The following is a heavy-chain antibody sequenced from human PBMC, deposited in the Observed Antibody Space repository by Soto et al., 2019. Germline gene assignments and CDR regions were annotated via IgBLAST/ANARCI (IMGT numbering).Heavy chain of an antibody. Sequence: GASVKVSCKASGYDFIAYYIYWVRQAPGQGPEWMGMINPSSGATNYAQKFQGRVTVTRDTSTSTAYLELSSLGSEDAAVYYCAKYCGGDCRHFDAWGQGTLVTVSS. V-gene: IGHV1-46*01. J-gene: IGHJ4*02. CDR3: AKYCGGDCRHFDA. CDR2: INPSSGAT. CDR1: GYDFIAYY. D-gene: IGHD2-21*02.